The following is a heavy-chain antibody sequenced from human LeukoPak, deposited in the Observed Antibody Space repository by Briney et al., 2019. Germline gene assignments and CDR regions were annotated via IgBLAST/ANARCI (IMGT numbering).Heavy chain of an antibody. CDR2: ISYDGSNK. J-gene: IGHJ5*02. V-gene: IGHV3-30*18. Sequence: GGSLRLSCAASGFTFSSYGMHWVRQAPGKGLEWVAVISYDGSNKYYADSVKGRFTISRDNSKNTLYLQMNSLRAEDTAVYYCAKEGYSSSWYFSRGNWFDPWGQGTLVTVSS. CDR3: AKEGYSSSWYFSRGNWFDP. CDR1: GFTFSSYG. D-gene: IGHD6-13*01.